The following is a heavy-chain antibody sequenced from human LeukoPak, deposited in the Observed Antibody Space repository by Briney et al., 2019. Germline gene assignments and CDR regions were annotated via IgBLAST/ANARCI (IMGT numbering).Heavy chain of an antibody. CDR1: GFTVSSNY. CDR3: ARGVGYFDY. CDR2: IYSGGST. D-gene: IGHD2-15*01. Sequence: GGSLRLSCAASGFTVSSNYMSWDRQAPGKGLEWVSVIYSGGSTYYADSVRGRFTISKENSKTTLYLQRNSMRAEDTAVYYCARGVGYFDYWGQGTLVTVSS. J-gene: IGHJ4*02. V-gene: IGHV3-53*01.